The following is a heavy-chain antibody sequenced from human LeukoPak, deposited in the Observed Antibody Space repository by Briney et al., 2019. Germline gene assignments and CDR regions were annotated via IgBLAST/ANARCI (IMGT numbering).Heavy chain of an antibody. Sequence: ASVKVSCKASGYTFTSYGMRWVRQAPGQGLEWMGWINPYSGGTNYAQKFQGRVTMTRDTSISTAYMELSRLRSDDTAVYYCARDVMVRGVIPSFVYWGKGTLATVSP. CDR1: GYTFTSYG. CDR2: INPYSGGT. CDR3: ARDVMVRGVIPSFVY. J-gene: IGHJ4*02. V-gene: IGHV1-2*02. D-gene: IGHD3-10*01.